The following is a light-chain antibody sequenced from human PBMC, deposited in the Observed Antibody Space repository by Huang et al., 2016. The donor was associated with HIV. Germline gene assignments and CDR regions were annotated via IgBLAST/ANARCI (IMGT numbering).Light chain of an antibody. CDR3: QQYDSSPWT. CDR2: GES. J-gene: IGKJ1*01. Sequence: EIVLTQSPGTRSLSPGERATLSCRASQSVSSSYLAWYQQKPGQAPRLLFYGESSRATCIPDMFSGSGSGTDFTLTISRLEPEDFAVYYCQQYDSSPWTFGQGTKVEIK. V-gene: IGKV3-20*01. CDR1: QSVSSSY.